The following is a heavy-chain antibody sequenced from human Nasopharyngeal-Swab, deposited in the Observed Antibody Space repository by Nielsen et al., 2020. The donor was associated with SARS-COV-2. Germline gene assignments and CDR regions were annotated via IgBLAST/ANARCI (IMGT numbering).Heavy chain of an antibody. Sequence: GGSLRLSCAASGFTFSGYVMHWVRQAPGKGLEWVALISYDGSNKYYADSVKGRFTISRDNSKNTLYLQMNSLRAEDTAVYYCAKAGPSWWDLPDENWLDPWGQGTPVTVSS. CDR3: AKAGPSWWDLPDENWLDP. CDR1: GFTFSGYV. CDR2: ISYDGSNK. J-gene: IGHJ5*02. V-gene: IGHV3-30*18. D-gene: IGHD1-26*01.